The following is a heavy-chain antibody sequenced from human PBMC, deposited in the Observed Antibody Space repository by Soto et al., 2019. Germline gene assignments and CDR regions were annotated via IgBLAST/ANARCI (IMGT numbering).Heavy chain of an antibody. CDR1: GGSFSNYA. V-gene: IGHV1-69*01. J-gene: IGHJ6*02. D-gene: IGHD1-26*01. Sequence: QVQLVQSGAEVKMPGSSVRVSCKASGGSFSNYAISWVRQAPGQGLEWMGGIIPMFGIGNYAEKFLGRVTITADESTSTSHMELSSLISEDTAVYFCARAYRENYFYAMDVWGQGTTVTVSS. CDR2: IIPMFGIG. CDR3: ARAYRENYFYAMDV.